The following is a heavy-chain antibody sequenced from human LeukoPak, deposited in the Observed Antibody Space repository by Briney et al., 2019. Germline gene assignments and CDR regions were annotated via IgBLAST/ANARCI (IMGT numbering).Heavy chain of an antibody. Sequence: PGGTLRLSCAASGFTFSSYGMSWVRQAPGKGLEWVSAISGSGGSTYYADSVKGRFTISRDNAKNSLYLQMNSLRAEDTAVYYCARDLPQHYDYVWGSYSRGAFDIWGQGTMVTVSS. V-gene: IGHV3-23*01. J-gene: IGHJ3*02. CDR1: GFTFSSYG. CDR3: ARDLPQHYDYVWGSYSRGAFDI. CDR2: ISGSGGST. D-gene: IGHD3-16*01.